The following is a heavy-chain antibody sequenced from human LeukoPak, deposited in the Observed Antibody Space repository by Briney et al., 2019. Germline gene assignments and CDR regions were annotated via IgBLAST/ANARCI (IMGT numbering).Heavy chain of an antibody. CDR3: ARRSDYSDSSGYFEIFDY. CDR2: ISYSGST. CDR1: GGSISSSSSY. Sequence: SETLSLTCTVSGGSISSSSSYWGWIRQPPGKGLEWIGSISYSGSTYYNPSLKSRVTISVDTSKSQFSLKLSSVSAADTAVYYCARRSDYSDSSGYFEIFDYWGQGTLVTVSS. D-gene: IGHD3-22*01. J-gene: IGHJ4*02. V-gene: IGHV4-39*01.